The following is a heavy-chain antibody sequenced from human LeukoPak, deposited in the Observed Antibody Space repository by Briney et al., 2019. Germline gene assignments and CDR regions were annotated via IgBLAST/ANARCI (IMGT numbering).Heavy chain of an antibody. Sequence: GASVKVSCKASGYTFTSYDINWVRQATGQGLEWMGWINPNSGGTNYAQKFQGRVTMTRDTSISTAYMELSRLRSDDTAVYYCASGDPRRFMDVWAKGPRSPSPQ. J-gene: IGHJ6*04. CDR2: INPNSGGT. CDR1: GYTFTSYD. CDR3: ASGDPRRFMDV. D-gene: IGHD4-17*01. V-gene: IGHV1-2*02.